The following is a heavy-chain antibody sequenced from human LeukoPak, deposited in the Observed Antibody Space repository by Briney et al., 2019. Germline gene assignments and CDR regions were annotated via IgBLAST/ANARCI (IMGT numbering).Heavy chain of an antibody. Sequence: SETLSLTCTVSGGSISSYYWSWIRQPPGKGLEWIGYTYYSGSTNYNPSLKSRVTISVDTSKNQFSLKLSSVTAADTAVYYCARAKAAAGTSWFDPWGQGTLVTVSS. J-gene: IGHJ5*02. D-gene: IGHD6-13*01. V-gene: IGHV4-59*01. CDR3: ARAKAAAGTSWFDP. CDR2: TYYSGST. CDR1: GGSISSYY.